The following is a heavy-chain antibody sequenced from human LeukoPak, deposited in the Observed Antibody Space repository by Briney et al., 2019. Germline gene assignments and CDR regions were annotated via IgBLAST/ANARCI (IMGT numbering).Heavy chain of an antibody. J-gene: IGHJ2*01. V-gene: IGHV3-23*01. D-gene: IGHD3-16*02. CDR2: IHGGGDVT. Sequence: GGSLRLSCAASGFTFSNYAMNWVRQAPEKGLEWVSTIHGGGDVTYYADSVRGRFTISRDNSRNTLYLQMNTLRAEDTAVYHCAKALSSSFYYFDLGGRGTLVTVSS. CDR1: GFTFSNYA. CDR3: AKALSSSFYYFDL.